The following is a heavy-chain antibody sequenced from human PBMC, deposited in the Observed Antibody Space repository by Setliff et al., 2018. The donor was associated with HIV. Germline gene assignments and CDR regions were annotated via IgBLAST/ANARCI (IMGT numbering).Heavy chain of an antibody. V-gene: IGHV1-18*01. CDR3: ARGWDYGVRKPED. J-gene: IGHJ4*02. D-gene: IGHD3-10*01. Sequence: ASVKVSCKTSGFAFTNYGFTWVRQAPGQGLEWMGWISAYSGETFSTLKFRVRVTLTTDTSTNTAHMELGSLTYGDTAVYFCARGWDYGVRKPEDWGQGTLVTVSS. CDR1: GFAFTNYG. CDR2: ISAYSGET.